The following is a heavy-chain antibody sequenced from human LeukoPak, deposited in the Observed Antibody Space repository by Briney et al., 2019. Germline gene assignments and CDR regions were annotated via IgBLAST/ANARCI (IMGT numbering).Heavy chain of an antibody. CDR2: IYHSGST. J-gene: IGHJ6*03. CDR1: GGSLSSGGYY. Sequence: PSETLSLTCTVSGGSLSSGGYYWSWIRQPPGKGLEWIGYIYHSGSTYYNPSLKSRVTISVDRSKNQFSLKLSSVTAADTAVYYCARVRGPGRGYYYYYYMDVWGKGTTVTVSS. V-gene: IGHV4-30-2*01. CDR3: ARVRGPGRGYYYYYYMDV. D-gene: IGHD3-10*01.